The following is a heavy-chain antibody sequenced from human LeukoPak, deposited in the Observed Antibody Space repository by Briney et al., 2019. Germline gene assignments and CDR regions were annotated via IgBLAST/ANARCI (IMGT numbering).Heavy chain of an antibody. CDR3: ARESTMTWFDP. Sequence: GGSLRLSCAASGFTVSSNYMSWVRQAPGKGPEWVSVIYSGGSPYYADSVKGRFTISRDNSKNTLYLQMNSLRAEDTAVYYCARESTMTWFDPWGQGTLVTVSS. V-gene: IGHV3-66*01. CDR1: GFTVSSNY. CDR2: IYSGGSP. D-gene: IGHD5/OR15-5a*01. J-gene: IGHJ5*02.